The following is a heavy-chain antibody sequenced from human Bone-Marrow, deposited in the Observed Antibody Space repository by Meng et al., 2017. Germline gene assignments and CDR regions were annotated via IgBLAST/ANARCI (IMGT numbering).Heavy chain of an antibody. CDR3: ARDEDISAAGKLFGDY. J-gene: IGHJ4*02. Sequence: ASVKVSCKASGYTFTSYAMHWVRQAPGQRLEWMGWINAGNGNTKYSQKFQGRVTITRDTSISTAYVELSGLRSDDTAVYYCARDEDISAAGKLFGDYWGQGTLVTVSS. CDR2: INAGNGNT. V-gene: IGHV1-3*01. CDR1: GYTFTSYA. D-gene: IGHD6-25*01.